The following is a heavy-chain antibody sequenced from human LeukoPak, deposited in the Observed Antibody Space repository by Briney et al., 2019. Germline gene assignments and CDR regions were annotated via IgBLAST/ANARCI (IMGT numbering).Heavy chain of an antibody. J-gene: IGHJ3*02. D-gene: IGHD5-12*01. V-gene: IGHV3-21*01. CDR1: GFTFSSYT. CDR2: ISMFSSHI. CDR3: ARRVATMLDAFDI. Sequence: GGSLRLSCAASGFTFSSYTINWVRQGPGKGLDWVSSISMFSSHIYYADSVKGRFTISRDNAKNSLSLQMNSVRDEDTAVYYCARRVATMLDAFDIWGQGTMVTVSS.